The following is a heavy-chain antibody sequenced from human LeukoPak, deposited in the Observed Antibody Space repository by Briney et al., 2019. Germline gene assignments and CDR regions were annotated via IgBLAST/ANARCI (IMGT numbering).Heavy chain of an antibody. CDR3: ARTLRTAAAGPLFDY. Sequence: GGSLRLSCATSGFTVSSNYMSWVRQAPGKGLEWVSVIYSDGGTYYADSVKGRFTISRDNSKNTLFLQMNSLRAEDTAVYYCARTLRTAAAGPLFDYWGQGTLVTVSS. CDR1: GFTVSSNY. J-gene: IGHJ4*02. CDR2: IYSDGGT. D-gene: IGHD6-13*01. V-gene: IGHV3-66*01.